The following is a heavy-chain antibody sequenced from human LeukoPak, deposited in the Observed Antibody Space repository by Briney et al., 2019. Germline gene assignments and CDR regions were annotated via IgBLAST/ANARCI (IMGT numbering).Heavy chain of an antibody. J-gene: IGHJ4*02. D-gene: IGHD6-19*01. V-gene: IGHV1-2*02. Sequence: ASVTVSCKDSGYTLTRYYMHWVRQAPRQGREWMGWVNPNSGGTNYAQKFQGRVTMTRDTSISTAYMEMSRLRSADTAVYYCARGDTLGIAVAGVYWGQGTLVTVSS. CDR3: ARGDTLGIAVAGVY. CDR2: VNPNSGGT. CDR1: GYTLTRYY.